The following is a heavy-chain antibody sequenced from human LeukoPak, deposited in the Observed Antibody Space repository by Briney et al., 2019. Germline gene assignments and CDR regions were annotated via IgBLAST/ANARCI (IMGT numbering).Heavy chain of an antibody. J-gene: IGHJ4*02. D-gene: IGHD2-2*01. Sequence: GGSLRLSCAASGFTFSSYGMHWVRQAPGKGLEWVAVIWYDGSNKYYADSVKGRFTISRDNSKNTLYLQMNSLRAEDTAVYYCARGGDIVVVPAAMSLDYWGQGILVTVSS. CDR3: ARGGDIVVVPAAMSLDY. CDR1: GFTFSSYG. CDR2: IWYDGSNK. V-gene: IGHV3-33*01.